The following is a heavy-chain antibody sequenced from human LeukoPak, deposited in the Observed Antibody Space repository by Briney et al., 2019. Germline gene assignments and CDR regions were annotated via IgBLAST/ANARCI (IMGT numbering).Heavy chain of an antibody. J-gene: IGHJ3*02. CDR1: GYTFTGYY. D-gene: IGHD6-13*01. Sequence: ASVKVSCKASGYTFTGYYMHWVRQAPGQGLEWMGWINPNSGGTNYAQKFQGRVTMTRDTSISTAYMELSRLRSDDAAVYYCARDPHSSSWKDIWGQGTMVTVSS. CDR2: INPNSGGT. V-gene: IGHV1-2*02. CDR3: ARDPHSSSWKDI.